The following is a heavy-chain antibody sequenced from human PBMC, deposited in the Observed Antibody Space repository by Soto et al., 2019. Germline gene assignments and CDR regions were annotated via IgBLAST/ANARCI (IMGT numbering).Heavy chain of an antibody. J-gene: IGHJ6*02. V-gene: IGHV3-30-3*01. CDR1: GFTFSSYA. D-gene: IGHD2-2*01. CDR3: ARTGYCSSTSCSYYYYGMDV. Sequence: ESGGGVVQPGRSLRLSCAASGFTFSSYAMHWVRQAPGKGLEWVAVISYDGSNKYYADSVKGRFTISRDNSKNTLYLQMNSLRAEDTAVYYCARTGYCSSTSCSYYYYGMDVWGQGTTVTVSS. CDR2: ISYDGSNK.